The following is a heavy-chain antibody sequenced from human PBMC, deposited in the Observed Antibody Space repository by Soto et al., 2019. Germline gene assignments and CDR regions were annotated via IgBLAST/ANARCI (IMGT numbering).Heavy chain of an antibody. D-gene: IGHD3-22*01. J-gene: IGHJ4*02. CDR1: GYTFTSYG. Sequence: ASVKVSCKASGYTFTSYGISWVRQAPGQGLERVGWISAHNGDTRYAQNLQGRITMTTDTFTNTAYMELTSLTSDDTAVYYCARDWSRYYDSSGLMWFYWGQGTLVTVSS. V-gene: IGHV1-18*01. CDR2: ISAHNGDT. CDR3: ARDWSRYYDSSGLMWFY.